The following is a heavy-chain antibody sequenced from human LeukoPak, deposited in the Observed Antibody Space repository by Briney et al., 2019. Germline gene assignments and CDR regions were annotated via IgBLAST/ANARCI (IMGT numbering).Heavy chain of an antibody. J-gene: IGHJ5*01. Sequence: GGSQRLYCSASGFTFNSYAIHWVRQATAKGQEDVSTISSNGGSTYYADSVKSRFTISRDNSKNTLYLQRSSLRAEDTAVYYCVKEGSSSLRVLEWLFYSWGQGTLVTVSS. CDR3: VKEGSSSLRVLEWLFYS. CDR2: ISSNGGST. CDR1: GFTFNSYA. V-gene: IGHV3-64D*09. D-gene: IGHD3-3*01.